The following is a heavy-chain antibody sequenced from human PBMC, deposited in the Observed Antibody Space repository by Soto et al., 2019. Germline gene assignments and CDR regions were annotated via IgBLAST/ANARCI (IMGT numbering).Heavy chain of an antibody. D-gene: IGHD5-18*01. CDR1: GGSISSYY. Sequence: PSETLSLTCTVSGGSISSYYWSWIRQPPGKGLEWIGYIYYSGSTNYNPSLKSRVTISVDTSKNQFSLKLSSVTAADTAVYYCARDVSDYGGYSYGYFDYWGQGTLVTVS. J-gene: IGHJ4*02. CDR3: ARDVSDYGGYSYGYFDY. V-gene: IGHV4-59*01. CDR2: IYYSGST.